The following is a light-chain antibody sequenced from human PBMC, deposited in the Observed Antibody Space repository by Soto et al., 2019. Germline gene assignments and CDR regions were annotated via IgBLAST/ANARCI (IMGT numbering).Light chain of an antibody. Sequence: QSALTQPASVSGSPGQSITISCTGTSSDVGAYNFVSWYQQSPGKAPKLVIYEVFNRPSGVSDRFSGSKSGNTASLTISGLQAEDDADYYCSSFTSTSTLYVFGSGTKLTVL. CDR1: SSDVGAYNF. CDR2: EVF. V-gene: IGLV2-14*01. J-gene: IGLJ1*01. CDR3: SSFTSTSTLYV.